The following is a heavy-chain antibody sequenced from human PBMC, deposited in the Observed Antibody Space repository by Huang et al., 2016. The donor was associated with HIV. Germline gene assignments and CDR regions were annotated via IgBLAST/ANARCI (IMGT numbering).Heavy chain of an antibody. V-gene: IGHV4-59*11. CDR2: IYYSGST. Sequence: HVQLQESGPGLVKPSETLSLTCSVSSGSISDHYWSWIRQPPGQGLEWIGSIYYSGSTNYNSARESRVTMLLDTSENQLSLKFSSVTAADTAMYYCARGGYTYGVYWYFDLWGRGTLVTVSS. J-gene: IGHJ2*01. D-gene: IGHD5-18*01. CDR3: ARGGYTYGVYWYFDL. CDR1: SGSISDHY.